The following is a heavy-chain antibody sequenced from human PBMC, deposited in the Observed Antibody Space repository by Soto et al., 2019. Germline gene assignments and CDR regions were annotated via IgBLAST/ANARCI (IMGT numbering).Heavy chain of an antibody. V-gene: IGHV3-23*01. CDR1: GFTFSSYA. CDR3: AKGIWFGELLGRYV. CDR2: ISGSGGSI. D-gene: IGHD3-10*01. Sequence: GGSLRLSCAASGFTFSSYAMSWVRQAPGKGLEWVSAISGSGGSIYYADSVKGRFTISRDNSKNTLYLQMNSLRAEDTSVYYCAKGIWFGELLGRYVWGQGTTVTVSS. J-gene: IGHJ6*02.